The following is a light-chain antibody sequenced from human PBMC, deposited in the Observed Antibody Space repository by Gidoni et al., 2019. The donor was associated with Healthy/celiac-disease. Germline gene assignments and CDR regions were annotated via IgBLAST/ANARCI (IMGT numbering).Light chain of an antibody. V-gene: IGKV3-20*01. J-gene: IGKJ3*01. CDR1: QSVSSSY. CDR2: GAS. CDR3: QQKFT. Sequence: EIVLTQSPGTLSLSPGERATLSCRASQSVSSSYLAWYQQKPGQAPRLRISGASSRATGIPDRFRGSGSGTDFTLTISRLEPEDFAVYYCQQKFTFXPXTKVDIK.